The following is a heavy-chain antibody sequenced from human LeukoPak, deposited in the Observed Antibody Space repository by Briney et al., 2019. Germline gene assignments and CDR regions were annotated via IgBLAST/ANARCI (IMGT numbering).Heavy chain of an antibody. CDR2: INHSGST. D-gene: IGHD3-10*01. CDR3: ARKRGSGSYLFDY. J-gene: IGHJ4*02. V-gene: IGHV4-34*01. CDR1: GGSFSGYY. Sequence: SETLSLTCAVYGGSFSGYYWSWIRQPPGKGLEWIGEINHSGSTNYNPSLKSRVTISVDTSKNQFSLKLSSVTAADTAVYYCARKRGSGSYLFDYWGQGTLVTVSS.